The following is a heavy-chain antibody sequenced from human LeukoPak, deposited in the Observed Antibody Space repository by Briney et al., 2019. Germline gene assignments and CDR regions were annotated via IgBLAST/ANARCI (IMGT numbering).Heavy chain of an antibody. J-gene: IGHJ4*02. Sequence: SETLSLTCTVSGGSISTYFWSWIRQPPGKRLEWIGHVYFSGSTNYNPSFESRVTISVDTPKNQFSLTLSSVTAADTAVYYCARHKSSGSYPLDYWGQGILVTVSS. CDR3: ARHKSSGSYPLDY. CDR2: VYFSGST. D-gene: IGHD3-22*01. V-gene: IGHV4-59*08. CDR1: GGSISTYF.